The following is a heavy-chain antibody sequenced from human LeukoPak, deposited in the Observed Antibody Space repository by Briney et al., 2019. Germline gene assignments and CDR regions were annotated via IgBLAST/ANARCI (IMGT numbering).Heavy chain of an antibody. D-gene: IGHD2-2*02. Sequence: PGRSLRLSCAASGFTFSSYAMHWVRQAPGKGLEWVAVISYDGSNKYYADSVKGRFTISRDNSKNTLYLQMNSLRAEDTAVYYCASRGPYSYCSSTSCHIVDYWGQGTLVTASS. CDR1: GFTFSSYA. V-gene: IGHV3-30-3*01. J-gene: IGHJ4*02. CDR3: ASRGPYSYCSSTSCHIVDY. CDR2: ISYDGSNK.